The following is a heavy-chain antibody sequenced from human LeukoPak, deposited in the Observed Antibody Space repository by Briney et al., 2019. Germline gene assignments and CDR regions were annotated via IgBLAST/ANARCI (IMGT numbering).Heavy chain of an antibody. D-gene: IGHD2-15*01. J-gene: IGHJ4*01. V-gene: IGHV4-39*01. CDR1: GGSISSSSYY. CDR3: ARVGAAYPNPFDY. CDR2: IYYSGST. Sequence: SETLSLTCTVSGGSISSSSYYWGWIRQPPGKGLEWIGSIYYSGSTYYNPSLKSRVTISVDTSKNQFSLKLSSVTAADTAVYYCARVGAAYPNPFDYWGXGTLVTVSS.